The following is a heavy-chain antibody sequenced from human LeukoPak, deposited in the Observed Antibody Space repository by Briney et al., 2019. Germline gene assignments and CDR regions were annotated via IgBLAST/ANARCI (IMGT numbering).Heavy chain of an antibody. Sequence: QAGGSLRLSCAASGFTFSSYAMSWVRQAPGKGLEWVSAISGSGGSTYYADSVKGRFTTSRDNSKNTLYLQMNSLRAEDTAVYYCAKTPRITWELPPDYWGQGTLVTVSS. J-gene: IGHJ4*02. CDR1: GFTFSSYA. D-gene: IGHD1-26*01. CDR2: ISGSGGST. CDR3: AKTPRITWELPPDY. V-gene: IGHV3-23*01.